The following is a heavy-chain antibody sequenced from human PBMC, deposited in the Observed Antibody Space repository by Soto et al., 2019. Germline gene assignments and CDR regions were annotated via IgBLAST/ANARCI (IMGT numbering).Heavy chain of an antibody. CDR3: ARDGEAGLWLGEVWAPIGDYYYYGMDV. Sequence: QVQLVQSGAEVKKPGASVKVSCKASGYTFTSYGISWVRQAPGHGLEWMGWISAYNGNTNSAQKLQGRDTMTTDTSTSEAYMELRSLGSDDKAVYYCARDGEAGLWLGEVWAPIGDYYYYGMDVWGQGTTVTVSS. CDR2: ISAYNGNT. CDR1: GYTFTSYG. V-gene: IGHV1-18*01. D-gene: IGHD3-10*01. J-gene: IGHJ6*02.